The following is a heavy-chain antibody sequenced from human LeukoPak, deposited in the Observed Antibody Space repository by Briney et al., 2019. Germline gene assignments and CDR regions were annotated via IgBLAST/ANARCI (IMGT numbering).Heavy chain of an antibody. CDR1: GYTLTELS. CDR2: FDPEDGET. D-gene: IGHD3-3*01. V-gene: IGHV1-24*01. Sequence: EASVKVSCTVSGYTLTELSMHWVRQAPGKGLEWMGGFDPEDGETIYAQKFQGRVTMTEDTSTDTAYMELSSLRSEDTAVYYCATFGSGYYDYYGMDVWGQGTTVTVSS. J-gene: IGHJ6*02. CDR3: ATFGSGYYDYYGMDV.